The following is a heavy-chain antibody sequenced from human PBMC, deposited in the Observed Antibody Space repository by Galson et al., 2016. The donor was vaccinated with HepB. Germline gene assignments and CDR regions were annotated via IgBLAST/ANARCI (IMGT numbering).Heavy chain of an antibody. Sequence: TLSLTCTVSGGSIRSGGYYWSWIRQHPGKGLEWIEYIYYSGSTYYNPSLKSRVTISVDTSKNQFSLKLSSVTAADTAVYYCARIGYGDYWAGIMDVWGQGTTVTVSS. D-gene: IGHD4-17*01. V-gene: IGHV4-31*03. CDR2: IYYSGST. CDR3: ARIGYGDYWAGIMDV. J-gene: IGHJ6*02. CDR1: GGSIRSGGYY.